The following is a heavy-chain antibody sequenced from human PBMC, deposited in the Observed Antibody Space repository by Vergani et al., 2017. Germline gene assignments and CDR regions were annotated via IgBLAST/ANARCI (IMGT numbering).Heavy chain of an antibody. Sequence: QVQLVQSGAEVKKPGSSVKVSCKASGGTFSSYAISWVRQAPGQGLEWMGGIIPIFGTANYAQKFQGRVTITADESTSTAYMELSSLRSEDTAVYYCARGVLGYFSRTSCASGNYYYYYMDVWGKGTTVTVSS. J-gene: IGHJ6*03. CDR2: IIPIFGTA. CDR1: GGTFSSYA. V-gene: IGHV1-69*01. CDR3: ARGVLGYFSRTSCASGNYYYYYMDV. D-gene: IGHD2-2*01.